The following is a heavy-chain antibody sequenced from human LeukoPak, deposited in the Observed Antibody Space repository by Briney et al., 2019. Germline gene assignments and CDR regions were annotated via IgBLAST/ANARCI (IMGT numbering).Heavy chain of an antibody. J-gene: IGHJ4*02. CDR2: INPNSGVT. Sequence: ASVKVSCKASGYIFIGYYMHWVRQAPGQGLEWMGWINPNSGVTDYVQKFQGRVTMTRDTSISTAYMELSRLRSDDTAVYYCAPSPTAYYDFWSGIHWGQGTLVTVSS. D-gene: IGHD3-3*01. V-gene: IGHV1-2*02. CDR1: GYIFIGYY. CDR3: APSPTAYYDFWSGIH.